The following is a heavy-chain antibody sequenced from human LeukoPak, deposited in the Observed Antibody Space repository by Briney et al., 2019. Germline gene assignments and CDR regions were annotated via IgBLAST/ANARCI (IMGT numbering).Heavy chain of an antibody. J-gene: IGHJ3*02. CDR3: AREGGVVVVPAAMRAFDI. CDR1: GFTLSSYV. Sequence: GRSLRLSCAASGFTLSSYVMHWVRQAPGKGLEWVAVIWYDGSKKYYADSVKGRFTISRDNSKNTLYLQMNSLRAEDTAIYYCAREGGVVVVPAAMRAFDIWGQGTMVTVSS. CDR2: IWYDGSKK. D-gene: IGHD2-2*01. V-gene: IGHV3-33*08.